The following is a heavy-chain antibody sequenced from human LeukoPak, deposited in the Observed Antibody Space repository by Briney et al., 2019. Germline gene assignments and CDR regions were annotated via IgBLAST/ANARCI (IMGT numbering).Heavy chain of an antibody. CDR2: INPNSGGT. CDR1: GYTFTGYY. D-gene: IGHD3-10*01. CDR3: ARGLYSYYYGSGSYWAFDC. V-gene: IGHV1-2*02. J-gene: IGHJ4*02. Sequence: ASVKVSCKASGYTFTGYYMHWVRQAPGQGLEWMGWINPNSGGTNYAQKFQGRVTMTRDTSISTAYMELSRLRSDDTAVYYCARGLYSYYYGSGSYWAFDCWGQGTLVTVSS.